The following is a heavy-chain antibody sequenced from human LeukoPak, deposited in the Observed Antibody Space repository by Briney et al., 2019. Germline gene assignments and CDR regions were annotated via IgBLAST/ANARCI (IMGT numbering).Heavy chain of an antibody. CDR3: AKDRCSNGVGCYYYYMDV. CDR2: IQYDGSNE. CDR1: GFIFSAYE. V-gene: IGHV3-30*02. D-gene: IGHD2-8*01. J-gene: IGHJ6*03. Sequence: GGSLRLSCTASGFIFSAYEMIWVRQAPGKGLEWVAYIQYDGSNEQYADSVKGRFSISRDSSKNILYLQMNSLRAEDTAVYYCAKDRCSNGVGCYYYYMDVWGKGTTVTISS.